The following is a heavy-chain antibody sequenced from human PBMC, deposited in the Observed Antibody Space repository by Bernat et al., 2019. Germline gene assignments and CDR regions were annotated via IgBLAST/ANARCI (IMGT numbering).Heavy chain of an antibody. J-gene: IGHJ3*02. D-gene: IGHD7-27*01. CDR2: IYHSGIT. CDR1: GDSITDRNW. CDR3: AREWGNDAFDM. Sequence: QVQLQESGPGLVKPSGTLSLTCAVSGDSITDRNWCSWVRQPPGKGLEWIGEIYHSGITNYNPSLKSRFTISVDKSKNQLSLKLSSVTAADTAVYYCAREWGNDAFDMWGQGTMVTVSS. V-gene: IGHV4-4*02.